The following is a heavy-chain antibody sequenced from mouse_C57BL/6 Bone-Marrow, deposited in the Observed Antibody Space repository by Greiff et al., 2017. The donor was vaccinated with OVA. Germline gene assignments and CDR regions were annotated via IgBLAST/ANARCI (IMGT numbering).Heavy chain of an antibody. CDR3: TTRYYYATGGFDY. D-gene: IGHD1-1*01. V-gene: IGHV14-4*01. J-gene: IGHJ2*01. Sequence: EVQLQQSGAELVRPGASVKLSCTASGFNITDDYMHWVKQRPEQGLEWIGWIDPENGDTEYASKFQGKATITADTSSNTAYLQLSSLTSEDTAVYYCTTRYYYATGGFDYWGQGTTLTVSS. CDR1: GFNITDDY. CDR2: IDPENGDT.